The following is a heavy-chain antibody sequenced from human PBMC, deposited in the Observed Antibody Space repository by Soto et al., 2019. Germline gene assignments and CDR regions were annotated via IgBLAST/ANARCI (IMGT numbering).Heavy chain of an antibody. D-gene: IGHD2-15*01. V-gene: IGHV4-4*07. J-gene: IGHJ4*02. CDR2: IYSSGNT. CDR3: GRLAEAATGHTDFDF. Sequence: SETLSLTCSVSGGTISGYYWTWIRQPAGKGLEWIGRIYSSGNTKYNPSLQSRVTMSLDTSNNQFSLSLKSLTATDTAVYYCGRLAEAATGHTDFDFWGQGTLVTVSS. CDR1: GGTISGYY.